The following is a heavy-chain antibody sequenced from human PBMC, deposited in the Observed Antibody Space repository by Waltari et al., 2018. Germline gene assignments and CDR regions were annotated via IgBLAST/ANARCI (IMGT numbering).Heavy chain of an antibody. CDR2: IDKSVPT. CDR1: GGSISSSSYF. J-gene: IGHJ5*02. V-gene: IGHV4-39*07. Sequence: QLQLQESGPGLVKPSETLSLTCTVSGGSISSSSYFWGWIRQTPGKGLEWIGTIDKSVPTYYNPALKSRVTVSVDMPTNQSSLQLSSVSAADTAVYYCARESPRYDFWSGYSCFNFFDPWGQGVPVTVSS. CDR3: ARESPRYDFWSGYSCFNFFDP. D-gene: IGHD3-3*01.